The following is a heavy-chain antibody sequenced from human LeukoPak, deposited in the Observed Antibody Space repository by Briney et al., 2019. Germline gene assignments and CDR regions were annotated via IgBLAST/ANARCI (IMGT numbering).Heavy chain of an antibody. V-gene: IGHV4-34*01. CDR3: AREVVDSSRGYYFDY. D-gene: IGHD3-22*01. CDR2: INHSGST. Sequence: PSETLSLTCAVYGGSFSGYYWSWIRQPPGKGLEWIGEINHSGSTNYNPSLKSRVTISVDTSKNQFSLKLSSVTAADTAVYYCAREVVDSSRGYYFDYWGQGTLVTVSS. J-gene: IGHJ4*02. CDR1: GGSFSGYY.